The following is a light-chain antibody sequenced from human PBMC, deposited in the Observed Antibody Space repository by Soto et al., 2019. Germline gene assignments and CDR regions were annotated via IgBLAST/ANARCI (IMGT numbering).Light chain of an antibody. CDR3: TSYTSSNTLV. V-gene: IGLV2-14*01. CDR1: SSDVGTYSY. Sequence: QSVLTQPASVSGSPGQSITISCTGTSSDVGTYSYVSWYQHHPGKAPKLMIYEVSNRPSGVSNRFSGSKSGNTASLTISGLQAEDEADYYCTSYTSSNTLVFGSGTNVTVL. CDR2: EVS. J-gene: IGLJ1*01.